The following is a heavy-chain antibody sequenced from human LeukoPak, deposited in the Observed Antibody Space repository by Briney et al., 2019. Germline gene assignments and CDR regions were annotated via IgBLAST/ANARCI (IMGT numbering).Heavy chain of an antibody. CDR2: TYSGGTT. V-gene: IGHV3-53*01. D-gene: IGHD2-2*01. Sequence: PGGALRLSCAGSGFSLSDKYMNWVRQAPGKGPEGGSVTYSGGTTYYADSVEGRFTISRDSAKNTLYLQMNSLRTEDTAVYYCAKEGGLGYCSTTGCAFAHWGRGTLVTVSS. CDR3: AKEGGLGYCSTTGCAFAH. J-gene: IGHJ4*02. CDR1: GFSLSDKY.